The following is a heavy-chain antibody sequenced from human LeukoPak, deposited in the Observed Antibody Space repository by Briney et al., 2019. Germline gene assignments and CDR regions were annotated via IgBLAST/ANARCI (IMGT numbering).Heavy chain of an antibody. V-gene: IGHV4-30-4*01. CDR1: GGSLSSGDYY. J-gene: IGHJ4*02. CDR2: IYYSGGT. D-gene: IGHD3-9*01. CDR3: ARDDFDHYFDY. Sequence: SETLSLTCTVSGGSLSSGDYYWSWIRQPPGKGLEWIGYIYYSGGTYYNPSLKSRVTISVDTSKNQFSLKLSSVTAVDTAVYYCARDDFDHYFDYWGQGTLVTVSS.